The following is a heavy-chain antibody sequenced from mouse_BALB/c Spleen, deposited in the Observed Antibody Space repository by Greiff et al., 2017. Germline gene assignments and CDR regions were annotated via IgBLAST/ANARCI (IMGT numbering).Heavy chain of an antibody. J-gene: IGHJ1*01. CDR1: GFSLTGYG. V-gene: IGHV2-6-7*01. CDR3: ARGYGNTPYWYFDV. Sequence: VQLVESGPGLVAPSQSLSITCTVSGFSLTGYGVNWVRQPPGKGLEWLGMIWGDGSTDYNSALKSRLSISKDNSKSQVFLKMNSLQTDDTARYYCARGYGNTPYWYFDVWGAGTTVTVSS. D-gene: IGHD2-1*01. CDR2: IWGDGST.